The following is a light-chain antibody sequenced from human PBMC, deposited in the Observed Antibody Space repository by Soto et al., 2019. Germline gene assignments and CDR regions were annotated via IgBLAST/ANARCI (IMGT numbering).Light chain of an antibody. CDR2: WGF. V-gene: IGKV4-1*01. CDR3: HQYYGSPTRN. Sequence: DIVMTQSPDSLAVSLGEMATINCKYSQSVLYRSNNKNYLAWYQQKPGQSPKLLISWGFIRESGVPDRFSVSGYGTDFTLTISRLQADAVAVYYCHQYYGSPTRNFGQGNQVAIK. CDR1: QSVLYRSNNKNY. J-gene: IGKJ1*01.